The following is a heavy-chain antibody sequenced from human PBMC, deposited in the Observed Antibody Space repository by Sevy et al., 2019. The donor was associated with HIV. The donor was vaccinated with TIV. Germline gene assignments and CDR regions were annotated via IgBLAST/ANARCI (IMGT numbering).Heavy chain of an antibody. CDR2: IYSNGST. CDR3: ATSWRYYASGKPEDLFDY. Sequence: SETLSLTCAVSGGSISSGSYYWTWIRQPAGKGLEWIGRIYSNGSTNYNPSLKSRLTISADTSKNQFSLKLRSVTAADTAVYYCATSWRYYASGKPEDLFDYWGQGTQVTVSS. D-gene: IGHD3-10*01. V-gene: IGHV4-61*02. J-gene: IGHJ4*02. CDR1: GGSISSGSYY.